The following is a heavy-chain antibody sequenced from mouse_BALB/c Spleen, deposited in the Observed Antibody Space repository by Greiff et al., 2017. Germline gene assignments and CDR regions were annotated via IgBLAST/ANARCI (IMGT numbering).Heavy chain of an antibody. CDR1: GFTFSSYA. CDR3: ARGRGDYGNYVHYAMDY. V-gene: IGHV5-6-5*01. CDR2: ISSGGST. Sequence: EVKLEESGGGLVKPGGSLKLSCAASGFTFSSYAMSWVRQTPEKRLEWVASISSGGSTYYPDSVKGRFTISRDNARNILYLQMSSLRSEDTAMYYCARGRGDYGNYVHYAMDYWGQGTSVTVSS. D-gene: IGHD2-1*01. J-gene: IGHJ4*01.